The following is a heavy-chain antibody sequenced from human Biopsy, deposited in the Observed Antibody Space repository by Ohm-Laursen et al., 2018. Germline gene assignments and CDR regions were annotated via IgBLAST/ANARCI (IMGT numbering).Heavy chain of an antibody. CDR3: ARDSTINTVTTADY. CDR1: GFILSSYG. D-gene: IGHD4-11*01. V-gene: IGHV3-33*01. Sequence: SLRLSCTASGFILSSYGMHWVRQAPGKGLEWLAVIWYDGSNKYYGDSVQGRFTISRDNSKNTVYLQINSLRAEDTAIYYCARDSTINTVTTADYWGQGTLVTVSS. CDR2: IWYDGSNK. J-gene: IGHJ4*02.